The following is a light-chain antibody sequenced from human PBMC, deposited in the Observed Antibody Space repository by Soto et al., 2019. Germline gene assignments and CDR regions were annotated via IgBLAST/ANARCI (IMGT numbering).Light chain of an antibody. CDR1: QSISSW. CDR2: KAS. V-gene: IGKV1-5*03. CDR3: HQYNSYSPWT. J-gene: IGKJ1*01. Sequence: DIQMTQSPSTLSASVGDRVTITCRASQSISSWLAWYQQKPGKAPKLLIYKASSLESGVPSRFSGSGSGTEFTLTISSLQPDDFAPYYCHQYNSYSPWTFGQGTKVEI.